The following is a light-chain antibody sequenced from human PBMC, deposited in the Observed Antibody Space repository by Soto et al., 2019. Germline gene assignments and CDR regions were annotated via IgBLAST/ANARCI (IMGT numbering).Light chain of an antibody. CDR1: QGLNSW. J-gene: IGKJ4*01. Sequence: DIQMTQSPASVSASVGDRVTITCRASQGLNSWLAWYKQKPGKAPKFMISAAFTLQSGVPSRFSSSGSGTSVTLTITSLKPEDFETYYCQQSYSFPLTFGGGTNVDI. CDR2: AAF. CDR3: QQSYSFPLT. V-gene: IGKV1-12*01.